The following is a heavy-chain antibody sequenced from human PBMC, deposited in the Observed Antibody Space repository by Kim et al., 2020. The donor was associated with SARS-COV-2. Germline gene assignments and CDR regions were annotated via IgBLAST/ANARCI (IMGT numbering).Heavy chain of an antibody. D-gene: IGHD6-13*01. V-gene: IGHV3-33*03. Sequence: YNADSVKGRFTISRDNSKTTLYLQMNSLRVEDTAVYYCTKGTGSSSWFIGHWGQGTQVTVSS. J-gene: IGHJ4*02. CDR3: TKGTGSSSWFIGH.